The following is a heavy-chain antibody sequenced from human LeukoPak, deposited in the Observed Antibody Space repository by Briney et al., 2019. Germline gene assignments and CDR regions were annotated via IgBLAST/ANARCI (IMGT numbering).Heavy chain of an antibody. J-gene: IGHJ2*01. D-gene: IGHD6-25*01. CDR3: ANEAAAAPDWYFDL. Sequence: PGGSLRLSCGGSGFSFNRFWMHWVRQVPGKGLVWISRIKNDGRTTDYADSVKGRFTISRDNAKNTVYLQMNSLRAEDTAVYYCANEAAAAPDWYFDLWGRGTLVTVSS. V-gene: IGHV3-74*01. CDR1: GFSFNRFW. CDR2: IKNDGRTT.